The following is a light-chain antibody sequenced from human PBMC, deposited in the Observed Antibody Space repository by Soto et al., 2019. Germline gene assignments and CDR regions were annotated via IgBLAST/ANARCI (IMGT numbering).Light chain of an antibody. CDR2: EVS. J-gene: IGLJ1*01. Sequence: QSVLTQPASVSGSPGQSITISYTGTSSDVGGYNYVSWYQQHPGKAPKLMIYEVSNRPSGVSNRFSGSKSGNTASLTISGLQAEDEADYYCSSYTSISIDYVFGTGTKVTVL. CDR1: SSDVGGYNY. V-gene: IGLV2-14*01. CDR3: SSYTSISIDYV.